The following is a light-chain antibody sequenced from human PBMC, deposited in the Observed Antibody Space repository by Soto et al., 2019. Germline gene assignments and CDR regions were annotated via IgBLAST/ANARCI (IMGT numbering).Light chain of an antibody. CDR3: QQYSNYPYT. J-gene: IGKJ2*01. CDR2: EAS. CDR1: QDIGTD. Sequence: IQMTQPPPSLSASVTDRVTITCRASQDIGTDLGWYQQKPGKAPERLIYEASVLQSGVPSRFRGSGAGTEFTLTISSLQPDDFATYYCQQYSNYPYTFGQGTKVDIK. V-gene: IGKV1-17*01.